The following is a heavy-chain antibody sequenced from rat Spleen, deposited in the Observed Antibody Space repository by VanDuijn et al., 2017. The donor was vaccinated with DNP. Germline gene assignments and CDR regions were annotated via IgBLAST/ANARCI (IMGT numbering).Heavy chain of an antibody. J-gene: IGHJ3*01. CDR1: GFTFSNYY. Sequence: EVQLVESGGGLVQPGRSMKLSCAASGFTFSNYYMAWVRQAPTKGLEWVASISNTGDNTYYSDSVKGRFSLSRDNAKSTLYLQMNNLRSEDTAMYYCSSGGPDMIQGNWFAYWGQGTLVTVSS. V-gene: IGHV5-25*01. D-gene: IGHD2-3*01. CDR2: ISNTGDNT. CDR3: SSGGPDMIQGNWFAY.